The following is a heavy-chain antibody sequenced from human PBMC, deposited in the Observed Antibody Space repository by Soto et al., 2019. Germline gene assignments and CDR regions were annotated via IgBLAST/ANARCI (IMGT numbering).Heavy chain of an antibody. CDR3: ARVVKYYYGSGSYFWFDP. CDR1: SGSISSSNG. Sequence: SETLSLTCAVSSGSISSSNGWSWVRQPPGKGLEWIGEIYHSGSTNYNPSLKSRVTISVDKSKNQFSLKLSSVTAADTAVYYCARVVKYYYGSGSYFWFDPWGQGTLVTVSS. J-gene: IGHJ5*02. CDR2: IYHSGST. D-gene: IGHD3-10*01. V-gene: IGHV4-4*02.